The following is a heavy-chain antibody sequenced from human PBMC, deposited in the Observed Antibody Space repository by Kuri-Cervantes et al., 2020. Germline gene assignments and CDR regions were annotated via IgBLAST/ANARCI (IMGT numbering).Heavy chain of an antibody. J-gene: IGHJ6*02. CDR1: GFTFSDFY. Sequence: GESLKISCAASGFTFSDFYMSWIRQAPGKGLEWVSAISGSGGSTYYADSVKGRFTISRDNSKNTLYLQMNSLRAEDTAVYYCAKDGGVVVPAAPLYYYYGMDVWGQGTTVTGSS. CDR3: AKDGGVVVPAAPLYYYYGMDV. D-gene: IGHD2-2*01. V-gene: IGHV3-23*01. CDR2: ISGSGGST.